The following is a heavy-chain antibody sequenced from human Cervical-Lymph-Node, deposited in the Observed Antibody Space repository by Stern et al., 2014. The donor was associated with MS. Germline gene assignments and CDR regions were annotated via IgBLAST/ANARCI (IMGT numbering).Heavy chain of an antibody. V-gene: IGHV1-46*01. D-gene: IGHD3/OR15-3a*01. CDR1: GYSFTSHY. J-gene: IGHJ4*02. CDR3: ASGTGSKRPTGNY. Sequence: VQLVESGAEVKKPGASVKVSCKASGYSFTSHYMHWVRQAPGQGLEGVGIINPRGDNASYAQKLQGRVTMTRDTSTSTVYMELSSLRSEDTAVYYCASGTGSKRPTGNYWGQGTLVTVSS. CDR2: INPRGDNA.